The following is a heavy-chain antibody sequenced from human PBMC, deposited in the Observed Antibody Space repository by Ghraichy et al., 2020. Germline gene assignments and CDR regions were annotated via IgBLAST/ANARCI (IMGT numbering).Heavy chain of an antibody. V-gene: IGHV4-59*01. CDR1: GGSISSYY. CDR3: ASFPLVVPAGNMVRGVMGYFDY. J-gene: IGHJ4*02. Sequence: SETLSLTCTVSGGSISSYYWSWIRQPPGKGLEWIGYIYYSGSTNYNPSLKSRVTISVDTSKNQFSLKLSSVTAADTAVYYCASFPLVVPAGNMVRGVMGYFDYWGQGTLVTVSS. CDR2: IYYSGST. D-gene: IGHD3-10*01.